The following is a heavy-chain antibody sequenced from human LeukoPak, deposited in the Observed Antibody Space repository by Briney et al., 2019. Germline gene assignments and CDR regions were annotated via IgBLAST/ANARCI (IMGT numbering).Heavy chain of an antibody. D-gene: IGHD6-19*01. Sequence: GGSLRLYCSASGFSFSSYRMSWLRPAPGKGLEWVATLKSDGGETYYVQSVNGRITISRDNAKNSLYLQMNSVRAEDTAVYYCARAGWFSYDYWGQGTLVTVSS. CDR1: GFSFSSYR. V-gene: IGHV3-7*04. CDR3: ARAGWFSYDY. J-gene: IGHJ4*02. CDR2: LKSDGGET.